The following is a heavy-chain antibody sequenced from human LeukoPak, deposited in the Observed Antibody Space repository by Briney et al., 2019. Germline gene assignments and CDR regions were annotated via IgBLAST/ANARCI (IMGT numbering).Heavy chain of an antibody. CDR2: IYSSGST. V-gene: IGHV4-39*07. J-gene: IGHJ5*02. D-gene: IGHD6-13*01. CDR3: GRASSVIATSGTIS. Sequence: SETLSLTCSVSGGSISSSSYYWGWIRQPPGKGLEWIGSIYSSGSTYYNPSLKSRVTISVDTSKNQFSLKLSSVTAADTAFYYCGRASSVIATSGTISWGQGTLVTVSS. CDR1: GGSISSSSYY.